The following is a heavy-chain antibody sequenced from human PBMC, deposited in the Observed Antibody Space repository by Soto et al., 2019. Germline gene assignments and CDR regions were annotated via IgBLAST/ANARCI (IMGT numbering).Heavy chain of an antibody. CDR2: IKRDGSAK. J-gene: IGHJ4*02. CDR1: GFTFSNSW. V-gene: IGHV3-7*03. D-gene: IGHD6-19*01. CDR3: ARDVGSGWFDY. Sequence: EAQLVESGGGLVQPGGSLRLSCVDSGFTFSNSWMSWVRQAPGRGPEWVANIKRDGSAKNYVDSVKGRFTISRDNAESSLYLQMTSLRDEETAVYFCARDVGSGWFDYWGRGTQVTVSS.